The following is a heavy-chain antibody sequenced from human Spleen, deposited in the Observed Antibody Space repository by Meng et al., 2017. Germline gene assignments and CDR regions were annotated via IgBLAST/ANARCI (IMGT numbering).Heavy chain of an antibody. CDR2: TYYRSKWYN. CDR3: ARGWLTLDY. CDR1: GDSVSRNSAA. J-gene: IGHJ4*02. Sequence: QVQLPQSGPGQVKPSQTRSPTWAISGDSVSRNSAALNWIRQSPSRGLEWLGRTYYRSKWYNDYAVSVKSRITINPDTSKNQFSLQLNSVTPEDTAVYYCARGWLTLDYWGQGTLVTVSS. D-gene: IGHD3-22*01. V-gene: IGHV6-1*01.